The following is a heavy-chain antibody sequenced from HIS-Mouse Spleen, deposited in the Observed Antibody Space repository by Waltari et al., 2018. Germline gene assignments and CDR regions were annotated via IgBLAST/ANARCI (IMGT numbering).Heavy chain of an antibody. CDR1: GFTFSSYW. J-gene: IGHJ4*02. V-gene: IGHV3-7*01. CDR2: RKQDGSEK. Sequence: EVQLVESGGGLVQPGGSLRLSCAASGFTFSSYWMSWVRQAPGKGREGGANRKQDGSEKYYVDSVKGRFTISRDNAKNSLYLQMNSLRAEDTAVYYCAREIRAFDYWGQGTLVTVSS. CDR3: AREIRAFDY.